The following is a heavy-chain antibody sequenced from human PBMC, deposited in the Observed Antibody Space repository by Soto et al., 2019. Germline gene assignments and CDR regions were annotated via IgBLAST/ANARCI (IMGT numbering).Heavy chain of an antibody. CDR2: VSSTGST. CDR1: GASITQYY. CDR3: ASKDLRQKSFDY. V-gene: IGHV4-4*08. Sequence: PSETLSLTCTVSGASITQYYWNWIRQSPGKGLEWIVSVSSTGSTVYNPSLTSRVTISLDTSKNQLSLKLSSVTAADTAVYYCASKDLRQKSFDYWGQGTLVTLSS. J-gene: IGHJ4*02.